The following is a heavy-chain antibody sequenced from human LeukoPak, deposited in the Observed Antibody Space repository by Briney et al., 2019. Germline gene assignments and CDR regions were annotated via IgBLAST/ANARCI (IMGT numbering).Heavy chain of an antibody. J-gene: IGHJ5*02. D-gene: IGHD2-21*02. CDR1: GGPISTTDDY. Sequence: SETLSLTCTVSGGPISTTDDYWGWIRQPPGKGPEWIGSIYYTGSTFYNPSLKSRVTISEDPSKNQFSLKLSSVTAADTAVYYCARYTDCSGSDCYTNWFGPWGQGTLVTVSS. CDR3: ARYTDCSGSDCYTNWFGP. V-gene: IGHV4-39*07. CDR2: IYYTGST.